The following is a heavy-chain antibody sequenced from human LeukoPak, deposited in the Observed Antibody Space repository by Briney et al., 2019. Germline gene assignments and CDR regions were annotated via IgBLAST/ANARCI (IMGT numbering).Heavy chain of an antibody. CDR2: IKQDGSEK. CDR3: AREEWPPLAPFWSGYYLDFDY. D-gene: IGHD3-3*01. CDR1: GFTFSSYA. J-gene: IGHJ4*02. V-gene: IGHV3-7*03. Sequence: QPGGSLRLSCAASGFTFSSYAMHWVRQAPGKGLEWVANIKQDGSEKYYVDSVKGRFTISRDNAKNSLYLQMNSLRAEDTAVYYCAREEWPPLAPFWSGYYLDFDYWGQGTLVTVSS.